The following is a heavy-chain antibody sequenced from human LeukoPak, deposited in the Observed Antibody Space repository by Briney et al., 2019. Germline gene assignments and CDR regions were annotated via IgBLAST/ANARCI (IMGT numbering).Heavy chain of an antibody. CDR1: GFTFSSYG. D-gene: IGHD3-10*01. V-gene: IGHV3-33*01. J-gene: IGHJ4*02. Sequence: PGRSLRLSCAASGFTFSSYGMHWVRQAPGKGLEWVAVIWYDGSNKYYADSVKGRFTISRDNSKNTLYLQMNSLRAEDTAVYYCARATGSGSGSYYCLDYWGQGTLVTVSS. CDR2: IWYDGSNK. CDR3: ARATGSGSGSYYCLDY.